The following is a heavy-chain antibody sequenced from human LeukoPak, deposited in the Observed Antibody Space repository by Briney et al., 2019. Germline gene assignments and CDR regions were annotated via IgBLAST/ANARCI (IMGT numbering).Heavy chain of an antibody. CDR1: GFTVSSNH. V-gene: IGHV3-53*01. J-gene: IGHJ4*02. Sequence: PGGSLRLSCAASGFTVSSNHMSWVRQAPGKGLEWVSVIYSGGSTDYADSVKGRFTISRDNLKNTLYLQMNSLRAEDTAVYYCAKRGSSSWTQFDYWGQGTLVTVSS. CDR2: IYSGGST. CDR3: AKRGSSSWTQFDY. D-gene: IGHD6-13*01.